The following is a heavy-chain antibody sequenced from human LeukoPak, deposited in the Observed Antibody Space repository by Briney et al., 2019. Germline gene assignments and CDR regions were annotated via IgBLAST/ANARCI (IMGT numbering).Heavy chain of an antibody. Sequence: SETLSLTCTVSGGSISSSSYYWGWIRQAPGKGLEWIGSIYYSGSTYYNPSLKSRVTISVDTSKNQFSLKLSSVTAADTAVYYCARHGSVTITFDIWGQGTMVTVSS. V-gene: IGHV4-39*01. CDR2: IYYSGST. CDR1: GGSISSSSYY. D-gene: IGHD4-17*01. J-gene: IGHJ3*02. CDR3: ARHGSVTITFDI.